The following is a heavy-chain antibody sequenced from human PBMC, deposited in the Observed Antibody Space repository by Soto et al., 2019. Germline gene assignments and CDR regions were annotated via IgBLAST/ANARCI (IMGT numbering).Heavy chain of an antibody. CDR2: IYTSGST. CDR1: GGSISSYY. V-gene: IGHV4-4*07. J-gene: IGHJ5*02. CDR3: ARHEAISGYGWFDP. Sequence: PSETLSLTCIVSGGSISSYYWSWIRQPAGKGLEWIGRIYTSGSTNYNPSLKSRVTMSGDTSKNQFSLKLSSATAADMDVYSCARHEAISGYGWFDPWGQGTLVTVSS. D-gene: IGHD5-12*01.